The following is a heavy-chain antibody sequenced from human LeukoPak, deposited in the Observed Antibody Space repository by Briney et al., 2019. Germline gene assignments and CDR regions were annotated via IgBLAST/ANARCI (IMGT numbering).Heavy chain of an antibody. CDR3: ARDSVGATPFDP. J-gene: IGHJ5*02. CDR1: GYTFTSYD. Sequence: GASVKVSCKASGYTFTSYDINWVRQATGQGFEWMGWMNPNSGNTGYAQKFQGRVTMTRNTSISTAYMELSSLRSEDTAVYYCARDSVGATPFDPWGQGTLVTVSS. V-gene: IGHV1-8*01. D-gene: IGHD1-26*01. CDR2: MNPNSGNT.